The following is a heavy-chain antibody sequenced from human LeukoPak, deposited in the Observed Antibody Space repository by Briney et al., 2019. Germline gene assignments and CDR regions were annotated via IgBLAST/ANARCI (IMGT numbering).Heavy chain of an antibody. J-gene: IGHJ3*02. CDR1: GYIFTDYY. CDR3: AREKDSGSYYPDAFDI. D-gene: IGHD1-26*01. V-gene: IGHV1/OR15-1*02. Sequence: ASVKVSCKASGYIFTDYYMHWVRQAPGQELGWMGQINPNSGGTNYAQKFQGRVTMTRDTSISTAYTELSSLRSEDTATYYCAREKDSGSYYPDAFDIWGQGTMVTVSS. CDR2: INPNSGGT.